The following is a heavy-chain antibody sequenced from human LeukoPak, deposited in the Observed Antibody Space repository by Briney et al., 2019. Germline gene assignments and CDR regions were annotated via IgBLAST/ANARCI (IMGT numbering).Heavy chain of an antibody. CDR3: ARGGPKIQLWLWDDY. D-gene: IGHD5-18*01. CDR2: MNPNSGNT. J-gene: IGHJ4*02. CDR1: GYTFTSYD. Sequence: GASVKVSCKASGYTFTSYDINWVRQATGQGLEWMGWMNPNSGNTGYAQRFQGRVTMTRNTSISTAYIELSSLRSEDTAVYYCARGGPKIQLWLWDDYWGQGTLVTVSS. V-gene: IGHV1-8*01.